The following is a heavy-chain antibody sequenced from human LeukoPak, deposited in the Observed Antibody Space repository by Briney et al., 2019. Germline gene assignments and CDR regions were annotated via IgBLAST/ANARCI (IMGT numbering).Heavy chain of an antibody. CDR1: GGSISSSSYY. CDR3: ARLRPWYFDL. Sequence: SETLSLTCTVSGGSISSSSYYWGWIRQPPGKGLEWIGSIYYSGSTYYNPSLKSRVTISVDTSKNQFSLKLSSVTAADTAVYYCARLRPWYFDLWGRGTLVTVSP. V-gene: IGHV4-39*01. J-gene: IGHJ2*01. CDR2: IYYSGST.